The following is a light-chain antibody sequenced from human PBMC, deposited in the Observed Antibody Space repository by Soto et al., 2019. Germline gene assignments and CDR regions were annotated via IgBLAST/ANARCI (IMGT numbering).Light chain of an antibody. CDR3: QKYNSAPFT. CDR2: GAS. V-gene: IGKV3-15*01. Sequence: EMVMTQSPATLSVSPGERVTLSCRASQSVSNNVAWYQQKPGQAPRLLIYGASTRASGIAARFSGSGSGTEFTLTISSLQPEDVATYYCQKYNSAPFTFGPGTKVAIK. CDR1: QSVSNN. J-gene: IGKJ3*01.